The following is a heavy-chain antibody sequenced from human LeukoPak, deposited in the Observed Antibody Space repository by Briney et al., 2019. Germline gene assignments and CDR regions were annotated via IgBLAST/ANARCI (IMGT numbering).Heavy chain of an antibody. CDR2: ISSFSSTI. CDR1: GFTVSSNY. Sequence: PGGSLRLSCAASGFTVSSNYMIWVRQAPGKGLEWVSYISSFSSTIYYADSVKGRFTISRDNAKNSLYLQMNSLRDEDTAVYYCARGSYGAVDYWGQGTLVTISS. D-gene: IGHD4/OR15-4a*01. J-gene: IGHJ4*02. V-gene: IGHV3-48*02. CDR3: ARGSYGAVDY.